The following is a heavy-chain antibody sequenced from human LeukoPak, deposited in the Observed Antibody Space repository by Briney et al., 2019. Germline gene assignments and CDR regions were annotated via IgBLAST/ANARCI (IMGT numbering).Heavy chain of an antibody. CDR2: ISWNSGSI. D-gene: IGHD6-19*01. CDR1: GFTFDDYA. CDR3: AKGSSGWTSDAFDI. Sequence: PGRSLRLSCAASGFTFDDYAMHWVRQAPGKGLEWVSGISWNSGSIGYADSVKGRFTISRDNAKNSLYLQMNSLRAEDTALYYCAKGSSGWTSDAFDIWGLGTMVTVSS. V-gene: IGHV3-9*01. J-gene: IGHJ3*02.